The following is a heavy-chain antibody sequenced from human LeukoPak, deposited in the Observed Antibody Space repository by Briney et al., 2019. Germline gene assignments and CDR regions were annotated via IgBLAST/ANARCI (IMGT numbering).Heavy chain of an antibody. CDR2: ISGSGGST. J-gene: IGHJ4*02. Sequence: GGSLRLSCAASGFTFSSYGMHWVRQAPGKGLEWVSAISGSGGSTYYADSVKGRFTISRDNSKNTLYLQMNSLRAEDTAVYYCAKIVRPAYSSGLDYWGQGTLVTVSS. CDR3: AKIVRPAYSSGLDY. V-gene: IGHV3-23*01. CDR1: GFTFSSYG. D-gene: IGHD6-19*01.